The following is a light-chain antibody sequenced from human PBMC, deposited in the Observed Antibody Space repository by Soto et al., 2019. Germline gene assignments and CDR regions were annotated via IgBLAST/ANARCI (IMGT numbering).Light chain of an antibody. J-gene: IGLJ2*01. CDR3: AAWDDSLSGRVV. Sequence: QSVLTQPPSASGTPGQRVTISCSGSSSNIGSNYVYWYQQLPGTAPELLIYRNNQRPSGVPGRFSGSKSGTSASLAISGLRSEDDADYYCAAWDDSLSGRVVFGGGTKLTVL. V-gene: IGLV1-47*01. CDR2: RNN. CDR1: SSNIGSNY.